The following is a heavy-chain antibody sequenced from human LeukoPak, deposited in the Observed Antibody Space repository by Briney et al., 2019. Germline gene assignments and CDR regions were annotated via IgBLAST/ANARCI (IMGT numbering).Heavy chain of an antibody. J-gene: IGHJ4*02. V-gene: IGHV3-23*01. CDR2: ISGSGGST. D-gene: IGHD6-6*01. CDR1: GFTFSSYG. Sequence: AGSLTLSCAASGFTFSSYGMSWVRQAPGKGLEWVSAISGSGGSTYYADSVKGRFTISRDNSKNTLYLQMNSLRAEDTAVYYCARDPPISSNYWGQGTLVTVSS. CDR3: ARDPPISSNY.